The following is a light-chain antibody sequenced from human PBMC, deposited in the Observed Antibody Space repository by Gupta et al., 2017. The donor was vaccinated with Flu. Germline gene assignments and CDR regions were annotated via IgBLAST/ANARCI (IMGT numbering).Light chain of an antibody. CDR1: SSNIGSNT. J-gene: IGLJ1*01. Sequence: QSVLTQPPSASGTPGQRVTISCSGSSSNIGSNTENWYQQLPGTAPKLLIYSDNQRPSGVPDRLSGSKSGTSASLAIGGLQSDDEADYYCAAWDDSLNLYVFGTATKVTVL. CDR2: SDN. V-gene: IGLV1-44*01. CDR3: AAWDDSLNLYV.